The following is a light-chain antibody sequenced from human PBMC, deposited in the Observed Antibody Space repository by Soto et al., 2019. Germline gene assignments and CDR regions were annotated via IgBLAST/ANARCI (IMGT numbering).Light chain of an antibody. Sequence: DIQMTQSPSSLSASVGDRVTITCRAGQSISSYLNWYQHKPGKAPKVLIYGASSLQSGVPSRFSGSGSGTDFTLTISSLQPEDSATYYCQQANSFPYTFGQGTKLEIK. CDR2: GAS. V-gene: IGKV1-39*01. J-gene: IGKJ2*01. CDR3: QQANSFPYT. CDR1: QSISSY.